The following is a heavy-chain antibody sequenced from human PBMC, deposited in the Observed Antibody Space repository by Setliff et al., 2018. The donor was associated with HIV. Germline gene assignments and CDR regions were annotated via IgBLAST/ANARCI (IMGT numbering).Heavy chain of an antibody. D-gene: IGHD6-6*01. CDR3: ARDPGPSSSASDFQH. Sequence: ASVKVSCKASGYTFTSYYMHWVRQAPGQGLEWMGIINPSSGSTTYAQKFQGRVTMTRDTSTSTVYMELSSLRSEDTAVYYCARDPGPSSSASDFQHWGQGTPVTVSS. J-gene: IGHJ1*01. CDR2: INPSSGST. V-gene: IGHV1-46*01. CDR1: GYTFTSYY.